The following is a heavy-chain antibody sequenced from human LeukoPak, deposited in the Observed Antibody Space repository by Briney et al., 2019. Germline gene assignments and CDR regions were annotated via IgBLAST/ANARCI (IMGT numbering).Heavy chain of an antibody. CDR3: ARGAYCSGGRCPGAFDI. CDR1: GFTFSSYA. Sequence: GGALRLSCAASGFTFSSYAMYWVRQAPGKGLEGVTIIWHDGSNKNYADSVKGRFTISRDNSKNTLYLQMNSLRAEDTAVYYCARGAYCSGGRCPGAFDIWGQGTMVTVSS. J-gene: IGHJ3*02. CDR2: IWHDGSNK. D-gene: IGHD2-15*01. V-gene: IGHV3-33*01.